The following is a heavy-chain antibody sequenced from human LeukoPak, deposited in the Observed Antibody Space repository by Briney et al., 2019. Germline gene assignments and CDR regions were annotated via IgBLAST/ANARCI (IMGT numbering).Heavy chain of an antibody. V-gene: IGHV4-59*12. CDR2: IYYSGST. CDR3: ARDSDAFDI. J-gene: IGHJ3*02. CDR1: GGSISSYY. Sequence: PSETLSLTCTVSGGSISSYYWSWIRQPPGKGLEWIGYIYYSGSTNYNPSLKSRVRTSVDTSKKQFSLKLSSVTAADTAVYYCARDSDAFDIWGQGTMVTVSS.